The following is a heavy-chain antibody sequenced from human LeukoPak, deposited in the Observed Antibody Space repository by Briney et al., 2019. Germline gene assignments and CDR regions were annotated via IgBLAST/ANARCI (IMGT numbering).Heavy chain of an antibody. Sequence: SETLSLTCTVSGASITDHYWTWIRQPPGKGLEWIGYIYYTGTTNYNPSLKGRATISTDTSKNQFSLKLTSVTAADTAVYYCANYDGAPRYWGQGTLVTVPS. J-gene: IGHJ4*02. CDR1: GASITDHY. V-gene: IGHV4-59*11. D-gene: IGHD3-22*01. CDR2: IYYTGTT. CDR3: ANYDGAPRY.